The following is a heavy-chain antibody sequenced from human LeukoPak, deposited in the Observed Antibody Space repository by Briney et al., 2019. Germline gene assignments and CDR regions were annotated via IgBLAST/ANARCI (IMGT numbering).Heavy chain of an antibody. CDR2: IYYSGST. D-gene: IGHD6-13*01. CDR3: ARHVGRIAAAGISEPFDY. Sequence: LETLSLTCTVSGGSISSSSYYWGWIRQPPGKGLEWIGSIYYSGSTYYNPSLKSRVTISVDTSKNQFSLKLSSVTAADTAVYYCARHVGRIAAAGISEPFDYWGQGTLVTVSS. J-gene: IGHJ4*02. CDR1: GGSISSSSYY. V-gene: IGHV4-39*01.